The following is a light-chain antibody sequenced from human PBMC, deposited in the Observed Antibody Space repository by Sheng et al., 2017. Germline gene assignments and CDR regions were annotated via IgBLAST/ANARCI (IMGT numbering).Light chain of an antibody. V-gene: IGKV1-5*03. CDR1: QSTGTW. Sequence: DIQMTQSPSTLSASVGDRVTITCRASQSTGTWLAWYQQKPGKAPKLLIYKTSSLERGVPSRFSGGGFGTDFTLTITSLQPEDFSTYYCQQSYSFPRTFGPRD. J-gene: IGKJ3*01. CDR2: KTS. CDR3: QQSYSFPRT.